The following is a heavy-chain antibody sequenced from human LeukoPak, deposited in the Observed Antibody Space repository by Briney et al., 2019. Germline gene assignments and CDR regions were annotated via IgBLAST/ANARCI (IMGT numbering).Heavy chain of an antibody. CDR2: INPNSGGT. J-gene: IGHJ4*02. CDR1: GYAFTGYY. Sequence: VASVKVSCKASGYAFTGYYMHWVRQAPGQGLEWMGWINPNSGGTNYAQKFQGRVTMTRDTSISTAYMELSRLRSDDTAVYYCARDYYYGDYCDGYWGQGTLVTVSS. D-gene: IGHD4-17*01. V-gene: IGHV1-2*02. CDR3: ARDYYYGDYCDGY.